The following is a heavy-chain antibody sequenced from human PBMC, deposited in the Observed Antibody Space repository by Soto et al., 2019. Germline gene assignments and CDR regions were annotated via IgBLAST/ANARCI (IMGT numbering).Heavy chain of an antibody. D-gene: IGHD2-2*01. CDR2: ISNDGGNT. CDR1: EFAFSSDT. CDR3: AVGYCSSTSCYAPRLYYYGMDV. V-gene: IGHV3-30-3*01. J-gene: IGHJ6*02. Sequence: PGWSVRLSCAASEFAFSSDTMYWVRQAPGKGLEWVAGISNDGGNTYYPDSVKGRFTISRDNAKNTLYLQMNSLRAEDTAVYYCAVGYCSSTSCYAPRLYYYGMDVWGQGTTVTVSS.